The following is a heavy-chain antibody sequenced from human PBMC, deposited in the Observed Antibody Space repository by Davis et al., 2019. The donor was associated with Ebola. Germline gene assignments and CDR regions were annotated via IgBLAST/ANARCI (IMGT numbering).Heavy chain of an antibody. CDR2: INPNSGGT. V-gene: IGHV1-2*02. CDR3: ARDESAAADY. Sequence: ASVKVSCKASGGTFSSYAISWVRQAPGQGLEWMGWINPNSGGTNYAQKFQGRVTMTRDTSISTAYMELSRLRSDDTAVYYCARDESAAADYWGQGTLVTVSS. CDR1: GGTFSSYA. J-gene: IGHJ4*02. D-gene: IGHD6-13*01.